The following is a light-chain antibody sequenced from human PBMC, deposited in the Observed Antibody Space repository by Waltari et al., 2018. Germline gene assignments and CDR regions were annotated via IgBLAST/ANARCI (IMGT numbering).Light chain of an antibody. Sequence: EIMLTQSPGTLSLSPGARATLSCRASQSISKYLAWYQQKPGQAPRLLIYDASIRATGIPDRFSGSGYGTDFSLTISRLEPEDYAVYYCQKYGSLPATFGRGTKVEIK. CDR2: DAS. CDR3: QKYGSLPAT. V-gene: IGKV3-20*01. CDR1: QSISKY. J-gene: IGKJ1*01.